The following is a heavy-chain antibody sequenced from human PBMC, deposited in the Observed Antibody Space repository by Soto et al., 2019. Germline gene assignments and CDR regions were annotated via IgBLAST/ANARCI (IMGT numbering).Heavy chain of an antibody. CDR3: AKDQMTRGQGYYYGMDV. J-gene: IGHJ6*02. Sequence: LRLSCAASGFTFSSYGMHWVRQAPGKGLEWVAVISYDGSNKYYADSVKGRFTISRDNSKNTLYLQMNSLRAEDTAVYYCAKDQMTRGQGYYYGMDVWGQGTTVTVSS. CDR1: GFTFSSYG. V-gene: IGHV3-30*18. CDR2: ISYDGSNK.